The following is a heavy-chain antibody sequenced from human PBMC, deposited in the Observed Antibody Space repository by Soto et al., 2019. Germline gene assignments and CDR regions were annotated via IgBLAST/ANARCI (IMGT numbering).Heavy chain of an antibody. D-gene: IGHD6-13*01. CDR2: IIPIFGTA. CDR3: ARDGYSSSWYGI. Sequence: VKVSCKASGYTLTSYGISWVRQAPGQGLEWMGGIIPIFGTANYAQKFQGRVTITADESTSTAYMELSSLRSEDTAVYYCARDGYSSSWYGIWGQGTMVTVSS. J-gene: IGHJ3*02. V-gene: IGHV1-69*13. CDR1: GYTLTSYG.